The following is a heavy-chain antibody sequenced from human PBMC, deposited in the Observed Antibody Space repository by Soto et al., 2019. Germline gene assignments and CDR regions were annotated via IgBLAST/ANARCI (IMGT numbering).Heavy chain of an antibody. CDR2: INHSGST. CDR3: ARERTIFGVVRDNWFDP. CDR1: GRSFSGYY. J-gene: IGHJ5*02. Sequence: KPSETLSLTCAVYGRSFSGYYWSWIRQPPGKGLEWIGEINHSGSTNYNPSLKSRVTISVDTSKNQFSLKLSSVTAADTAVYYCARERTIFGVVRDNWFDPWGQGTLVTVSS. D-gene: IGHD3-3*01. V-gene: IGHV4-34*01.